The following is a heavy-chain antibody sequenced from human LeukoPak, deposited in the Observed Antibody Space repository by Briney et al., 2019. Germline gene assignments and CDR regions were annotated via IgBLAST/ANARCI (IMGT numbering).Heavy chain of an antibody. D-gene: IGHD3-10*01. CDR3: ARELWFGEPFFDY. V-gene: IGHV4-39*07. CDR2: IYYSGST. Sequence: SETLSLTCTVSGGSISSSSYYWGWIRQPPGKGLEWIGSIYYSGSTYYNPSLKSRVTISVDRSKNQFSLKLSSVTAADTAVYYCARELWFGEPFFDYWGQGTLVTVSS. J-gene: IGHJ4*02. CDR1: GGSISSSSYY.